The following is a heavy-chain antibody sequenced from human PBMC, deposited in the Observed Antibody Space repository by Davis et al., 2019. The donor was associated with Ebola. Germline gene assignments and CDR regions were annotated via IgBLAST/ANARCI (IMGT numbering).Heavy chain of an antibody. V-gene: IGHV3-21*01. J-gene: IGHJ6*03. D-gene: IGHD2-2*01. Sequence: PGGSLRLSCAASGFTFSSYSMNWVRQAPGKGLEWVSSISSSSSYIYYADSVKGRFTISRDNAKNSLYLQMNSLRAEDTAVYYCARDLEPLTKPRKYCSSTSCYHPEAYYYYYYMDVWGKGTTVTVSS. CDR3: ARDLEPLTKPRKYCSSTSCYHPEAYYYYYYMDV. CDR1: GFTFSSYS. CDR2: ISSSSSYI.